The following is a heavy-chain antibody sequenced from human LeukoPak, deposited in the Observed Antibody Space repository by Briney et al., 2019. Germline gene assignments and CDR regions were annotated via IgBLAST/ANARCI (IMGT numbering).Heavy chain of an antibody. J-gene: IGHJ4*02. D-gene: IGHD6-13*01. CDR1: GYRFTNYW. CDR3: ARWAATGIGLDY. CDR2: IYPGDSDT. V-gene: IGHV5-51*01. Sequence: GESLKISCEASGYRFTNYWIGWVRQMPGKGLEWMGIIYPGDSDTRYSPSFQGQATISADKSISTAYLQWSSLKASDTAVYYCARWAATGIGLDYWGQGTLVTVSS.